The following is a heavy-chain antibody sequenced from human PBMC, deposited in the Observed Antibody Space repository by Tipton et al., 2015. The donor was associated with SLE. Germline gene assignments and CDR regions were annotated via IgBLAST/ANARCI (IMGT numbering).Heavy chain of an antibody. V-gene: IGHV4-59*11. J-gene: IGHJ6*02. CDR2: INYSGRT. CDR3: ARVMVQGAMGGMDV. D-gene: IGHD3-10*01. CDR1: GGSISSHY. Sequence: TLSLTCTVSGGSISSHYWSWIRQPPGKGLEWIGYINYSGRTSYNPSLKSRVTISVDTSKNQFSLKLTSVTAADTAVYYCARVMVQGAMGGMDVWGQGSTVIVSS.